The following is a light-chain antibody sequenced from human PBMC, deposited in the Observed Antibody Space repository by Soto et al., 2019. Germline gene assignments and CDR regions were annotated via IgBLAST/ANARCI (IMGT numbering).Light chain of an antibody. Sequence: QSALTQPPSASGSPGQSVTISCTGTKNDIGVYDFVSCYQDHPGKAPRLIIYEVVQRPSGVPDRFSGSKSGNTASLTVSGLQAADEADYFCKSYAGSNTYVFGSGTKVTVL. CDR3: KSYAGSNTYV. CDR2: EVV. J-gene: IGLJ1*01. V-gene: IGLV2-8*01. CDR1: KNDIGVYDF.